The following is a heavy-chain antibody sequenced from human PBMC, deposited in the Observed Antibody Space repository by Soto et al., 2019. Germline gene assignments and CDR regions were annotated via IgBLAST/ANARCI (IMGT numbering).Heavy chain of an antibody. J-gene: IGHJ4*02. CDR1: GGSIISGGYY. Sequence: LSLTCTVSGGSIISGGYYWSWIRQHPGKGLEWIGYIYYSGSTYYNPSLKSRVTISVDTSKKQFSLKLSSVTAADTAVYYCARDIAADGAHDYWGQGSXVTASS. D-gene: IGHD6-13*01. V-gene: IGHV4-31*03. CDR3: ARDIAADGAHDY. CDR2: IYYSGST.